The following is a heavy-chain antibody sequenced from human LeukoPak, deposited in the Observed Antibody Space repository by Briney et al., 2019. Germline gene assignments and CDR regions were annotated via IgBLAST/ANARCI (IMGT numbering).Heavy chain of an antibody. CDR1: GGSISSYY. D-gene: IGHD6-19*01. CDR2: IYYSGST. V-gene: IGHV4-59*08. CDR3: ARGDSGWPNDY. J-gene: IGHJ4*02. Sequence: SETLSLTCTVSGGSISSYYWSWIRQPPGKGLEWIGYIYYSGSTNYNPSLKSRVTISVDTSKNQFSLKLSSVTAADTAVYYCARGDSGWPNDYWGQGTLVTVSS.